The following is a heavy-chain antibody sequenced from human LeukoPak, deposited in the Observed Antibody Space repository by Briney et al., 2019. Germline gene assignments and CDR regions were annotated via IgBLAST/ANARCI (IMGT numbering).Heavy chain of an antibody. CDR1: DFTFSNFG. D-gene: IGHD6-19*01. J-gene: IGHJ5*02. Sequence: GGSLRLSCVASDFTFSNFGMHWVRQAPGKGLAWLSFIRYDGSNNYHADSVKGRFSISRDNSKNTLHLQMNTLRPDDTAVYYCARTAVAGTLRWFDLWGQGTLVIVSS. CDR2: IRYDGSNN. V-gene: IGHV3-30*02. CDR3: ARTAVAGTLRWFDL.